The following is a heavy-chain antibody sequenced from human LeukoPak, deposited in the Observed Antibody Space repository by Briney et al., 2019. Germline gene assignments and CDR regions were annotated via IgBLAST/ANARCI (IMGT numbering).Heavy chain of an antibody. CDR2: IKQDGSET. D-gene: IGHD4-17*01. CDR1: GFTFSSYW. Sequence: GGSLRLSCAASGFTFSSYWMSWVRQAPGKGLEWMTSIKQDGSETRYVDSVKGRFTIFRDNTKTSLFLHMNSLRAEVPAVYYCARYGLCDTFDIWGQGTVVTVSS. V-gene: IGHV3-7*01. J-gene: IGHJ3*02. CDR3: ARYGLCDTFDI.